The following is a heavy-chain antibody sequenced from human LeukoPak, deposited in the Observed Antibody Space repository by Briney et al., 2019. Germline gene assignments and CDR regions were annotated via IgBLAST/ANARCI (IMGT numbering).Heavy chain of an antibody. Sequence: ASVKVSCKASGGTFSSYAISWVRQAPGQGLEWMGGIIPIFGTANYAQKFQGRVTITADESTSTAYMELSSLRSEDTAVYYCARARYWWELLAPIDYWGQGTLVTVSS. CDR3: ARARYWWELLAPIDY. CDR2: IIPIFGTA. J-gene: IGHJ4*02. D-gene: IGHD1-26*01. V-gene: IGHV1-69*13. CDR1: GGTFSSYA.